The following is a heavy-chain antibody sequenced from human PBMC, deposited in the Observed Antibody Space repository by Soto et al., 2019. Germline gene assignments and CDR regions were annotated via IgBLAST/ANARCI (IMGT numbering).Heavy chain of an antibody. D-gene: IGHD3-9*01. J-gene: IGHJ6*02. CDR3: ARGIPYYDILTGYYNSYYYYGMDV. V-gene: IGHV4-34*01. CDR2: INHSGST. CDR1: GGSFSGYY. Sequence: SETLSLTCAVYGGSFSGYYWSWVRQPPGMGVEWIGEINHSGSTNYNPSLKSRVTISVDTSKNQFSLKLSSVTAADTAAYYCARGIPYYDILTGYYNSYYYYGMDVCGQGTTVTVSS.